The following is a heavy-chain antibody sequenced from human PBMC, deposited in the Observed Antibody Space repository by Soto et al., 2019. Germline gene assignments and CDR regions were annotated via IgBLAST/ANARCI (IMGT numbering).Heavy chain of an antibody. CDR3: ARDPGKYFDWLLPCYYYYGMDV. D-gene: IGHD3-9*01. CDR1: GFTFSSYG. V-gene: IGHV3-33*01. J-gene: IGHJ6*02. Sequence: GGSLRLSCAASGFTFSSYGMHWVRQAPGKRLAWVAVIWYDGSNKYYADSVKGRFTISRDNSKNTLYLQMNSRRAEDTAVYYCARDPGKYFDWLLPCYYYYGMDVWGQGSTVTVS. CDR2: IWYDGSNK.